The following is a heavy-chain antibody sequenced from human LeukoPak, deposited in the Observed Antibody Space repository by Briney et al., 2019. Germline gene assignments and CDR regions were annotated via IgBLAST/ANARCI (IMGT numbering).Heavy chain of an antibody. D-gene: IGHD2-15*01. J-gene: IGHJ4*02. CDR2: IYYSGST. CDR3: ARDKADSPDY. CDR1: GGSISSGGYY. Sequence: SETLSLTCTVSGGSISSGGYYWSWIRQHPGKGLEWIGYIYYSGSTYYSPSLKSRVTISVDTSKNQFSLKLSSVTAADTAVYYCARDKADSPDYWGQGTLVTVSS. V-gene: IGHV4-31*03.